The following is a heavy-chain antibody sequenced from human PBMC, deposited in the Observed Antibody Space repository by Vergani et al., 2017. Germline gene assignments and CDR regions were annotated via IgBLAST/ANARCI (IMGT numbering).Heavy chain of an antibody. D-gene: IGHD3-10*01. CDR3: ARERITMVRGVIIHNWFDP. CDR2: IYYSGST. Sequence: QVQLQESGPGLVKPSETLSLTCTVSGGSISSYYWSWIRQPPGKGLEWIGDIYYSGSTNYNPSLKSQVTISVDTSKNQFSLKLSSVTAADTAVYYCARERITMVRGVIIHNWFDPWGQGTLVTVSS. J-gene: IGHJ5*02. CDR1: GGSISSYY. V-gene: IGHV4-59*01.